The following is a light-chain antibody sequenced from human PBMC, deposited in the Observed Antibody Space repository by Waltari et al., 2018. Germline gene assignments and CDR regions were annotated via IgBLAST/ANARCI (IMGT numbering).Light chain of an antibody. CDR2: NNS. V-gene: IGLV1-44*01. J-gene: IGLJ1*01. Sequence: QSVLTQPPSASGTPGQRVTTSCSGSSANIGSTPVNWYQQLPGTAPKLLINNNSQRPSGVPDRFSGSKSGTSASLAISGLLSDDEAEYYCAAWDDSLSGYVFGTGTNVSVL. CDR3: AAWDDSLSGYV. CDR1: SANIGSTP.